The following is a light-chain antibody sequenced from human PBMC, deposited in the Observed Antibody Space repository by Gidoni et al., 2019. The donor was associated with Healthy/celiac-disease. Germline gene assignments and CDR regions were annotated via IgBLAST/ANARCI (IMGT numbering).Light chain of an antibody. CDR3: QTWGTGSVV. CDR2: LNSDGSH. V-gene: IGLV4-69*01. Sequence: QLVLTQSPSASASLGASVKLTCPLSSGHSSYAIAWHQQQPEKGPRYLMKLNSDGSHSKGDGIPDRFSGSSSGAERYLTISSLQSEDEADYYCQTWGTGSVVFGGGTKLTV. CDR1: SGHSSYA. J-gene: IGLJ2*01.